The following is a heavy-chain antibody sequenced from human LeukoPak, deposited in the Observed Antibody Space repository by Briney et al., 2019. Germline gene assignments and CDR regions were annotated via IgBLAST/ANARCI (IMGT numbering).Heavy chain of an antibody. J-gene: IGHJ4*02. D-gene: IGHD6-19*01. CDR2: INPNTGGT. Sequence: EASVKVSCLASGYTFTSTGYYIHWVRQAPGQGPEWMGWINPNTGGTLYTEKFQDRVTMTRDTSISTVYMEQSRLTSDDTAVYYCARQNDQIGVAGTWFDYWGQGTLVTVSS. V-gene: IGHV1-2*02. CDR3: ARQNDQIGVAGTWFDY. CDR1: GYTFTSTGYY.